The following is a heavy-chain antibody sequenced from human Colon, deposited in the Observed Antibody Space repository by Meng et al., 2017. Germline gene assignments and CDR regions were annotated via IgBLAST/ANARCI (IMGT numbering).Heavy chain of an antibody. CDR3: ARGMDQYCSSTSCPLLY. V-gene: IGHV5-51*01. J-gene: IGHJ4*02. Sequence: GESLKISRKGSGYSFTSYWIGWVRQMPGKGLEWMGIIYPGDSDTRYSPSFQGQVTISADKSINTAYLQWSSLKASDTAMYYCARGMDQYCSSTSCPLLYWGQGTLVTVSS. D-gene: IGHD2-2*01. CDR1: GYSFTSYW. CDR2: IYPGDSDT.